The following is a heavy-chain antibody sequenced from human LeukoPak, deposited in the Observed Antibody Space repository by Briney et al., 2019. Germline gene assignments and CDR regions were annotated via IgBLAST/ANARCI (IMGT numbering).Heavy chain of an antibody. CDR3: ARGPVYYDSSGYSY. V-gene: IGHV3-21*01. D-gene: IGHD3-22*01. CDR2: ISSSSSYI. CDR1: GFAFSSYS. J-gene: IGHJ4*02. Sequence: GGSLRLSCAASGFAFSSYSMNWVCQAPGKGLEWVSSISSSSSYIYYADSVKGRFTISRDNAKNSLYLQMNSLRAEDTAVYYCARGPVYYDSSGYSYWGQGTLVTVSS.